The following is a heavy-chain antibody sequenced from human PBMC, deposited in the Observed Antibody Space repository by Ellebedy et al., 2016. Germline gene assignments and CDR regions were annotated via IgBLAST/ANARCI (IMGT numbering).Heavy chain of an antibody. CDR3: ARVVMGSRDYYYGMDV. D-gene: IGHD2-8*01. J-gene: IGHJ6*02. Sequence: AGSLRLSXAVYGGSFSGYYWSWIRQPPGKGLEWIGEINHSGSTNYNPSLKSRVTISVDTSKNQFSLKLSSVTAADTAVYYCARVVMGSRDYYYGMDVWGQGTTVTVSS. CDR2: INHSGST. V-gene: IGHV4-34*01. CDR1: GGSFSGYY.